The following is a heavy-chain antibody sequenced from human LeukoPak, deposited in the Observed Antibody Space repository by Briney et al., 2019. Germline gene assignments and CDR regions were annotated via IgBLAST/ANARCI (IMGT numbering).Heavy chain of an antibody. V-gene: IGHV3-9*01. D-gene: IGHD3-10*02. J-gene: IGHJ6*04. CDR1: GFTFDDYA. CDR2: ISWNSGSI. Sequence: GGSLRLSCAASGFTFDDYAMHWVRQAPGKGLEWVSGISWNSGSIGSADSVKGRFTISRDNAKNSLYLQMSSLRAEDTAVYYCAELGITMIGGVWGKGTTVTISS. CDR3: AELGITMIGGV.